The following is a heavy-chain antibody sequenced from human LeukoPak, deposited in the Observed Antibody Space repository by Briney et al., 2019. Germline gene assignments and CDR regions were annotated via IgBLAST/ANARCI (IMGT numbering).Heavy chain of an antibody. CDR1: GYTFTGYY. CDR3: ARRTTVTVSDAFDI. J-gene: IGHJ3*02. D-gene: IGHD4-17*01. Sequence: ASVKVSCKASGYTFTGYYMHWVRKAPGQGLEWMGWINPNSGGTNYAQKFQGRVTMTRDTSISTAYMELSRLRSDDTAVYYCARRTTVTVSDAFDIWGQGTMVTVSS. V-gene: IGHV1-2*02. CDR2: INPNSGGT.